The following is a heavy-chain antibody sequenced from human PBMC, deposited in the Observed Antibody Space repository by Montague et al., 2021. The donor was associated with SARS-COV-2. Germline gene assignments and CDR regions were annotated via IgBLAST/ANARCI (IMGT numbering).Heavy chain of an antibody. CDR2: TSYSGST. V-gene: IGHV4-59*12. CDR3: ARGGGYYETPYYYYGMDV. J-gene: IGHJ6*02. CDR1: GGSFSAYY. Sequence: SETLSLTCTVYGGSFSAYYWSWIRQSPGKGLEWIGYTSYSGSTDYNPSLKSRVTISIDTSKNQFSLKLSSVTAADTAVYYCARGGGYYETPYYYYGMDVWGQGTTVTVSS. D-gene: IGHD3-3*01.